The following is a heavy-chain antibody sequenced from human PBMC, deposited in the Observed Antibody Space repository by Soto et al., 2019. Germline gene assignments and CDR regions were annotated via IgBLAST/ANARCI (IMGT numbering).Heavy chain of an antibody. J-gene: IGHJ6*02. Sequence: GASVKVSCKASVGTFSSYAISWVRQAPGQGLEWMGGIIPIFGTANYAQKFQGRVTITADKSTSTAYMELSSLRSEDTAVYYCASNYIVVVPAATYYYYYGMDVWGQGTTVTVSS. CDR2: IIPIFGTA. D-gene: IGHD2-2*01. CDR1: VGTFSSYA. CDR3: ASNYIVVVPAATYYYYYGMDV. V-gene: IGHV1-69*06.